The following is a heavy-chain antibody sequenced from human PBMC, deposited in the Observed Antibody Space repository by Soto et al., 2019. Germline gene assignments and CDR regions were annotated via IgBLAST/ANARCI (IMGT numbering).Heavy chain of an antibody. D-gene: IGHD2-8*01. CDR1: GFTFSHAW. J-gene: IGHJ6*02. Sequence: EVQLVESGGGLVKPGGSLRLSCGASGFTFSHAWMNWVRQAPGKGLEWVGRIKSKIDGGTSDYAAPVKGRFSISRDDSKDTLFLQMNSLKTVDTAVYFCATMGHCSNGVCSYYYYGMDVWGLGTTVTVSS. CDR2: IKSKIDGGTS. V-gene: IGHV3-15*07. CDR3: ATMGHCSNGVCSYYYYGMDV.